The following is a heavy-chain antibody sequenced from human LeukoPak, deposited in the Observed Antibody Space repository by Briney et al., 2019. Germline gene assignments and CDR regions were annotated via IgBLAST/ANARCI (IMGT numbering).Heavy chain of an antibody. CDR2: INWNGGST. CDR3: ARRIAAYYYMDV. CDR1: GFTFDDYG. V-gene: IGHV3-20*04. Sequence: GGSLRLSCAASGFTFDDYGMSWVRQAPGKGLEWVSGINWNGGSTGYADSVKGRFTIPRDNAKNSLYLQMNSLRAEDTALYYCARRIAAYYYMDVWGKGTTVTVS. J-gene: IGHJ6*03. D-gene: IGHD6-13*01.